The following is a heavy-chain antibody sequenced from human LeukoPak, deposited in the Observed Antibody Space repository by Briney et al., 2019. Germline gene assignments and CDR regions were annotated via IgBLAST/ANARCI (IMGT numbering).Heavy chain of an antibody. J-gene: IGHJ3*02. D-gene: IGHD4-17*01. Sequence: MSSETLSLTCTVSGVSISSGGYYWSWIRQHPGKGLEWIGYIYYSGSIYYNPSLKSRLTISLDTSKNRFSLKLSSVTAADTAVYYCARDRDYGGRAFQIWGQGTMVTVS. CDR2: IYYSGSI. CDR3: ARDRDYGGRAFQI. V-gene: IGHV4-31*03. CDR1: GVSISSGGYY.